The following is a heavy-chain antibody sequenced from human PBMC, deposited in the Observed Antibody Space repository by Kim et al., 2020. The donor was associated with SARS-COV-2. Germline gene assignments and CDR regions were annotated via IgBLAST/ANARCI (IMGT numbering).Heavy chain of an antibody. V-gene: IGHV3-9*01. D-gene: IGHD1-26*01. J-gene: IGHJ4*02. CDR3: AKANSGSFGSTDY. Sequence: YPDSVKGRFTISRDNAKNSLYLERNSLRAEDTALYYCAKANSGSFGSTDYWGQGTLVTVSS.